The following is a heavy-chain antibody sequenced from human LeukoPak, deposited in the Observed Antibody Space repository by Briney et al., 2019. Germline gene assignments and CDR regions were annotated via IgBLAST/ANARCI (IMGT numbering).Heavy chain of an antibody. CDR1: GGTFSSYD. CDR2: MNPNSGNT. V-gene: IGHV1-8*03. CDR3: ARGRGYCSSTSCRRSVYWFDP. J-gene: IGHJ5*02. Sequence: ASVKVSCKASGGTFSSYDISWVRQATGQGLEWMGWMNPNSGNTGYAQKFQGRVTITRNTSISTAYMELSSLRSEDTAVYYCARGRGYCSSTSCRRSVYWFDPWGQGTLVTVSS. D-gene: IGHD2-2*01.